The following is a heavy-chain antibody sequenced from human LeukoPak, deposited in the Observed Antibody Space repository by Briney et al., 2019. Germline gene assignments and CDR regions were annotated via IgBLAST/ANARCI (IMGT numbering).Heavy chain of an antibody. CDR3: ASLCSGGTCFTPY. Sequence: GGSLRLSCGGSGFTFNSYSLNWVRQAPGKGLEWVSYISSDSTTTYYADSVKGRFTISRDTAKNSLYLQMNSLRAEDTAIYYCASLCSGGTCFTPYWGQGTLDTVSS. CDR1: GFTFNSYS. V-gene: IGHV3-48*01. CDR2: ISSDSTTT. J-gene: IGHJ4*02. D-gene: IGHD2-15*01.